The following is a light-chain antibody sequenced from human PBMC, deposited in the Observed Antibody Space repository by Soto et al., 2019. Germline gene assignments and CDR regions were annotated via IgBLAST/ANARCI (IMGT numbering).Light chain of an antibody. V-gene: IGLV2-8*01. CDR1: SSDVGDYDY. Sequence: QSALTQPPSASGSPGQSVTISCTGTSSDVGDYDYVSWYQQYPGEAPKLVIYEVTKRPSGVPDRFSGSTDGSSNSASLTISGLQTEDEADYYCQSYDSDFVVFGGGTKVTVL. J-gene: IGLJ2*01. CDR2: EVT. CDR3: QSYDSDFVV.